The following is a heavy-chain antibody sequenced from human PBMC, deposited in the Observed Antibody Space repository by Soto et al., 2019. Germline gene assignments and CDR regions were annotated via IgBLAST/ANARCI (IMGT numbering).Heavy chain of an antibody. CDR1: GFTFSSYA. V-gene: IGHV3-23*01. D-gene: IGHD6-19*01. Sequence: PGGSLRLSCAASGFTFSSYAMSWVRQAPGKGLEWVSAISGSGGSTYYADSVKGRFTISRDNSKNTLYLQMNSLRAEDTAVYYCAKDLWYSSGSGLGYWGQGTLVTVSS. CDR3: AKDLWYSSGSGLGY. J-gene: IGHJ4*02. CDR2: ISGSGGST.